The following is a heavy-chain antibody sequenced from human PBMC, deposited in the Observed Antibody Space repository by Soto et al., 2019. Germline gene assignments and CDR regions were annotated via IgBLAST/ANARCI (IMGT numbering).Heavy chain of an antibody. Sequence: LSLTCAVSGGSISSGGYSWSWIRQPPGKGLEWIGYIYHSGSTYYNPSLKSRVTISVDRSKNQFSLKLSSVTAADTAVYYCASRATVTTEDYWGQGTLVTVSS. J-gene: IGHJ4*02. CDR1: GGSISSGGYS. V-gene: IGHV4-30-2*01. CDR2: IYHSGST. D-gene: IGHD4-17*01. CDR3: ASRATVTTEDY.